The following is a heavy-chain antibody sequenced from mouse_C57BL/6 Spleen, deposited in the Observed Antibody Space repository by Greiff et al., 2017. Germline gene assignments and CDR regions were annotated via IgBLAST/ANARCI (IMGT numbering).Heavy chain of an antibody. Sequence: EVMLVESGGDLVKPGGSLKLSCAASGFTFSSYGMSWVRQTPDKRLEWVATISSGGSYTYYPDSVKGRFTISRDNAKNTLYLQMGSLKSEDTAMYYCASDDGLDYWGQGTTLTVSS. CDR2: ISSGGSYT. J-gene: IGHJ2*01. D-gene: IGHD2-3*01. CDR3: ASDDGLDY. V-gene: IGHV5-6*01. CDR1: GFTFSSYG.